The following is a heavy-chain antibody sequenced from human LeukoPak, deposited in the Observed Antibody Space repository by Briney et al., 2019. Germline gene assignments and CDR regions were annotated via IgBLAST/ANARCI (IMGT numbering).Heavy chain of an antibody. D-gene: IGHD3-22*01. CDR3: ARENYDFKGSGFDY. CDR1: GYTFTGYY. V-gene: IGHV1-2*06. Sequence: VASVKVSCKASGYTFTGYYMHWVRQAPGQGLEWMGRINPNSGGTNYAQKFQGRVTMTRDTSISTAYMELSRLRSDDTAVYYCARENYDFKGSGFDYWGQGTLVTVSS. CDR2: INPNSGGT. J-gene: IGHJ4*02.